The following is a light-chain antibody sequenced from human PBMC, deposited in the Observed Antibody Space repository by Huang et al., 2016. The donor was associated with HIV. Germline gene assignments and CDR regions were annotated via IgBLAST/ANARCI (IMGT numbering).Light chain of an antibody. V-gene: IGKV2-28*01. CDR2: WGS. J-gene: IGKJ1*01. Sequence: DIVMTQSPLSLPVTPGEPASISCRSSQSLLHSNGYNYLDWYLQKPGQSPQLLIYWGSNRASGVPDRVSGSGSGTDFTLKISRVEAEDVGVYYCMQSLQTPTFGQGTKVEIK. CDR1: QSLLHSNGYNY. CDR3: MQSLQTPT.